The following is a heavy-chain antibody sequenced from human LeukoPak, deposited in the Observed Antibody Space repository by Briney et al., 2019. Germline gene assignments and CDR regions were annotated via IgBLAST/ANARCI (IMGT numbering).Heavy chain of an antibody. Sequence: ASVKVSCKASGYTFTSYYMHRVRQAPGQGLEWMGIINPSGGSTSYAQKFQGRVTMTRDTSTSTVYVELSSLRSEDTAVYYCARADYINPFDYWGQGTLVTVSS. J-gene: IGHJ4*02. D-gene: IGHD4-11*01. CDR3: ARADYINPFDY. CDR1: GYTFTSYY. V-gene: IGHV1-46*01. CDR2: INPSGGST.